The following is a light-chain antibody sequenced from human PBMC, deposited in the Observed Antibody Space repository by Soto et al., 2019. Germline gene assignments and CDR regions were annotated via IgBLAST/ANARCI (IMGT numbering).Light chain of an antibody. CDR3: QQYGTSPQT. J-gene: IGKJ1*01. CDR2: EAS. V-gene: IGKV3-20*01. Sequence: EIVLTQSPGTLSSSPGERATLSCRASQRVDYNYLAWYQQRPGQAPRLLVSEASHRPAGIPDRFSGSESGTDYTLTISRLEPEDFAVYYCQQYGTSPQTFGRGTTVEIK. CDR1: QRVDYNY.